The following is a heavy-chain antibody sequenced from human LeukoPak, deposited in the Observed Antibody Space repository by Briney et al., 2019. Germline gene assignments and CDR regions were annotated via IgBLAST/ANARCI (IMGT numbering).Heavy chain of an antibody. V-gene: IGHV1-8*02. Sequence: GASVKVSCKASGYTFTSYGISWVRQAPGQGLEWMGWMNPNSGNTGYAQKFQGRVTMTRNTSISTAYMELSSLRSEDTAVYYCARGAKGATPPWDNYYYYGMDVWGQGTTVTVSS. D-gene: IGHD1-26*01. CDR1: GYTFTSYG. J-gene: IGHJ6*02. CDR2: MNPNSGNT. CDR3: ARGAKGATPPWDNYYYYGMDV.